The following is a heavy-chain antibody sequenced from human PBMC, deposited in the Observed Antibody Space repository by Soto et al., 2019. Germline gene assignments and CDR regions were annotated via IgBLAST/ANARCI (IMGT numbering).Heavy chain of an antibody. V-gene: IGHV4-30-2*01. CDR3: ARGSGSPFDY. J-gene: IGHJ4*02. CDR1: GASISSGDYS. Sequence: HLQLQESGSGLVKPSQTLSLTCGVSGASISSGDYSWSWIRQPPGKGLEWIGFIYRSGITSYNPSLKSRVTILLDTYKNHFSLKLNSVTAADTAVYYCARGSGSPFDYWGQGTPVTVSS. CDR2: IYRSGIT. D-gene: IGHD3-3*01.